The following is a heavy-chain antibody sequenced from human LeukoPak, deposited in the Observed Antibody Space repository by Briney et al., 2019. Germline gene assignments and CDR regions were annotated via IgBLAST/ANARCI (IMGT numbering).Heavy chain of an antibody. CDR3: AKNEYSYASGSTHFDF. D-gene: IGHD3-10*01. J-gene: IGHJ4*02. Sequence: PGGSLRLSCAASGFTFSAFGMHWVRQAPGKGLEWVAVISFDGSNEYYGDSVKCRFTISRDTSKNTLYLQMNSLKPEDTAIYYCAKNEYSYASGSTHFDFWGQGTPVTVSA. CDR2: ISFDGSNE. V-gene: IGHV3-30*18. CDR1: GFTFSAFG.